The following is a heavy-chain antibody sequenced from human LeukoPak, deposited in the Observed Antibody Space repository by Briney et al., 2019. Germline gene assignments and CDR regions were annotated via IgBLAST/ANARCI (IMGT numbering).Heavy chain of an antibody. CDR1: GFTFSSYW. CDR3: ARDGPRYGGDTAMVHFDY. Sequence: GGSLRLSCAASGFTFSSYWMSWVRLAPGKGLEWVANIKQDGSEKYYVDSVKGRFTISRDNAKNSLYLQMNSLRAEDTAVYYCARDGPRYGGDTAMVHFDYWGQGTLVTVSS. D-gene: IGHD5-18*01. V-gene: IGHV3-7*01. J-gene: IGHJ4*02. CDR2: IKQDGSEK.